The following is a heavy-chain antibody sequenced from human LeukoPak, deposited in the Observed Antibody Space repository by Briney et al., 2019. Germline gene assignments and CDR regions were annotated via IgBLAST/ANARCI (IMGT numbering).Heavy chain of an antibody. V-gene: IGHV1-2*02. D-gene: IGHD2-21*01. CDR1: GYTFTGYY. Sequence: ASVKVSCTASGYTFTGYYMHWVRQAPGQGLEWLGWINPNSGGTNYAQKFQGRVTMTRDTSIGTAYMELSRLRSDDTAVYYCARQPYFDAFDIWGQGTMVPVSS. CDR2: INPNSGGT. CDR3: ARQPYFDAFDI. J-gene: IGHJ3*02.